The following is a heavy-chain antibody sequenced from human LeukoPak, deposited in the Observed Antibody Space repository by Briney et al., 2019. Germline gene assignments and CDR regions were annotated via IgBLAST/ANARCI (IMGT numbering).Heavy chain of an antibody. J-gene: IGHJ4*02. Sequence: GGSLRLSCAASGFTFSSYAMHWVRQAPGKGLEWVAVISYDGSNKYYADSVKGRFTISRDNSKNTLYLQMNSLRAEDTAVYYCAKITPEYSSSSDYWGQGTLVTVSS. CDR1: GFTFSSYA. CDR3: AKITPEYSSSSDY. V-gene: IGHV3-30-3*02. D-gene: IGHD6-13*01. CDR2: ISYDGSNK.